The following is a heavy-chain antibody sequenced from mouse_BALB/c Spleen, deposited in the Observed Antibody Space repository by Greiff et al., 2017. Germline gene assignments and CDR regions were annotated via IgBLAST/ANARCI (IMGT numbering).Heavy chain of an antibody. J-gene: IGHJ3*01. D-gene: IGHD2-4*01. CDR1: GYTFTSYW. Sequence: QVQLQQSGAELAKPGASVKMSCKASGYTFTSYWMHWVKQRPGQGLEWIGYINPSTGYNEYNQKFKDKATLTADKSSSTAYMQLSSLTSEDSAVYYCARYDYDEAWFAYWGQGTLVTVSA. CDR3: ARYDYDEAWFAY. CDR2: INPSTGYN. V-gene: IGHV1-7*01.